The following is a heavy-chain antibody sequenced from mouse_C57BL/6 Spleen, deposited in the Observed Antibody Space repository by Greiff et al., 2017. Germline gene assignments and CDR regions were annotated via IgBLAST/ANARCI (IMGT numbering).Heavy chain of an antibody. Sequence: EVQLQQSGPELVKPGASVKISCKASGYSFTGYYLNWVKQSPEKSLEWIGEINPSTGGTTYNQKFKAKATLTVDKSSSTAYMQLKSLTSEDSAVYYCARSEVTTGPYYFDYWGQGTTLTVSS. CDR3: ARSEVTTGPYYFDY. V-gene: IGHV1-42*01. J-gene: IGHJ2*01. D-gene: IGHD2-2*01. CDR1: GYSFTGYY. CDR2: INPSTGGT.